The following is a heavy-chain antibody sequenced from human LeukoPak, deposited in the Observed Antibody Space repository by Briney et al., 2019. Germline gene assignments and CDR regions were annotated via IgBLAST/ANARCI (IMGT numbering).Heavy chain of an antibody. J-gene: IGHJ5*02. CDR3: ARVSGHVVVLAAISGWYDP. Sequence: ASVKVSCKASGGTFSSYAISWVRQAPGQGLEWMGGIIPIFGTANYAQKFQGRVTITTDESTSTAYMELSSLRSEDTAVYYCARVSGHVVVLAAISGWYDPWGQGALVTVSS. D-gene: IGHD2-2*02. V-gene: IGHV1-69*05. CDR2: IIPIFGTA. CDR1: GGTFSSYA.